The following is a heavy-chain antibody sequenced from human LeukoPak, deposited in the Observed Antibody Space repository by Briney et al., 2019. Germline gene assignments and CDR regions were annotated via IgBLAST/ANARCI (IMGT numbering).Heavy chain of an antibody. J-gene: IGHJ1*01. V-gene: IGHV1-2*02. Sequence: ASVTVSCKASGYTFTGYYMHWVRQAPGQGLEWMGWINPNSGGTNYARKFQGRVTMTRDTSISTAYMELSRLRSDDTAVYYCARAYYYDSSGYAEYFQHWGQGTLVTVSS. CDR3: ARAYYYDSSGYAEYFQH. CDR2: INPNSGGT. CDR1: GYTFTGYY. D-gene: IGHD3-22*01.